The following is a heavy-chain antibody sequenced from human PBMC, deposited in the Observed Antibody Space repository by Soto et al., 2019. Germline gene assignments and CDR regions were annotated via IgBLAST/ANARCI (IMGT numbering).Heavy chain of an antibody. V-gene: IGHV3-30-3*01. Sequence: GGSLRLSCAASGFSFSISPMHWVRQAPGKGPDWVALISYDGTNKFYADSVKGRFTISRDNSKSTLYLQVDSLRPEDAAVYYCARDPKTSGGQHWAFNCFDSWGQGTLVTVSS. D-gene: IGHD7-27*01. CDR3: ARDPKTSGGQHWAFNCFDS. CDR1: GFSFSISP. J-gene: IGHJ5*01. CDR2: ISYDGTNK.